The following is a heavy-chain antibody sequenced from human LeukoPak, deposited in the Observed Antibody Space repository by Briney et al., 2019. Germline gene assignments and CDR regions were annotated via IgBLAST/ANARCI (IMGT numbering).Heavy chain of an antibody. Sequence: GGSLRLSCAASGLTFSGYWMSWVRQAPGKGLEWVANINQGASGKYYVDSVRGRFTISRDDAKRSVTLQMNSLRVDDTAVYYCASDGGPFDHWGQGILVTVSS. D-gene: IGHD3-3*01. CDR1: GLTFSGYW. V-gene: IGHV3-7*01. CDR3: ASDGGPFDH. J-gene: IGHJ4*02. CDR2: INQGASGK.